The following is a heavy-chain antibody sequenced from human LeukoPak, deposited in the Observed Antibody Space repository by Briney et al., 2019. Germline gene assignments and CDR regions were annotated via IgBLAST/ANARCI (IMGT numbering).Heavy chain of an antibody. J-gene: IGHJ4*02. V-gene: IGHV3-33*08. CDR3: ARDHYGGNSVLPY. D-gene: IGHD4-23*01. Sequence: GGSLRLSCAASGFTFSSYAMHWVRQAPGKGLEWVAVIWYDGSNKYYADSVKGRFTISRDNSKNTLYLQMNSLRAEDTAVYYCARDHYGGNSVLPYWGQGTLVTVSS. CDR1: GFTFSSYA. CDR2: IWYDGSNK.